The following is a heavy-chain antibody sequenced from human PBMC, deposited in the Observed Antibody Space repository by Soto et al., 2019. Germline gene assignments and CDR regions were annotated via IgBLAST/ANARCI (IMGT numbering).Heavy chain of an antibody. J-gene: IGHJ6*02. CDR2: IYPGDSDT. D-gene: IGHD3-22*01. CDR3: ARNIAPPNRDFYYDTEAYYGMDV. Sequence: PGESLKISCKGSGYSFTKYWIGWVRQMPGKSLESMGIIYPGDSDTRYSPSFQGQVTISADKSFTTAYLQWSSLKASDTAMYYCARNIAPPNRDFYYDTEAYYGMDVWGQGTTVTVSS. V-gene: IGHV5-51*01. CDR1: GYSFTKYW.